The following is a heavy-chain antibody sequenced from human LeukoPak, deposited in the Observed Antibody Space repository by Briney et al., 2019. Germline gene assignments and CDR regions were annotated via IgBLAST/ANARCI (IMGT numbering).Heavy chain of an antibody. V-gene: IGHV4-59*08. Sequence: SETLSLTCTVSGGSITNYYWTWIRQPPGKGLEWVGYIYYSGSTNYNPSLKSRVTISVDTSKNQFSLKLSSVTAADTAVYYCARHTYGDAGYNWFDPWGQGTLVTVSS. J-gene: IGHJ5*02. CDR1: GGSITNYY. CDR3: ARHTYGDAGYNWFDP. CDR2: IYYSGST. D-gene: IGHD4-17*01.